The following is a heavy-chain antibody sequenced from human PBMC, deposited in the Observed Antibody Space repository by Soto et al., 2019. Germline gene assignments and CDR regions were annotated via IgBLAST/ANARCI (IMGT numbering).Heavy chain of an antibody. V-gene: IGHV1-8*01. CDR2: MSPNSANT. D-gene: IGHD6-6*01. J-gene: IGHJ5*02. Sequence: ASVKVSCKASGYTFTSYDINWVRQATGQGLEWMGWMSPNSANTGYAQKFQGRVTMTRNTSISTAYMELSSLRSEDTAVYYCAREGYSSSSGSRGNWFEPWGQGTMVTVSS. CDR3: AREGYSSSSGSRGNWFEP. CDR1: GYTFTSYD.